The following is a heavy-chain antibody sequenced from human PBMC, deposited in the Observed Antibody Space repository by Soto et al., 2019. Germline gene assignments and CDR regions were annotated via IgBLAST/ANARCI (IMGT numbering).Heavy chain of an antibody. V-gene: IGHV1-18*01. J-gene: IGHJ6*02. D-gene: IGHD4-4*01. Sequence: GASVKVSCKASGYTFTSYGISWVRQAPGQGLEWMGWISAYNGNTNYAQKLQGRVTMTTDTSTSTAYMELRSLRSDDTAVYYCARDSNLLYYYYGMDVWGQGTTVTVSS. CDR1: GYTFTSYG. CDR3: ARDSNLLYYYYGMDV. CDR2: ISAYNGNT.